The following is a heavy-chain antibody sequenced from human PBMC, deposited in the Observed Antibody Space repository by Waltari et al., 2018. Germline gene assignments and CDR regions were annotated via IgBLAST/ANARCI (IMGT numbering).Heavy chain of an antibody. D-gene: IGHD6-13*01. CDR1: GGSFSGYY. CDR3: ARGPSSSWYGWFDP. J-gene: IGHJ5*02. V-gene: IGHV4-34*01. CDR2: IKHSGST. Sequence: QVQLQQWGAGLLKPSETLSLTCAVYGGSFSGYYWSWIRQPPGKGLEWIGEIKHSGSTNYNPSLKSRVTISVDTSKNQFSLKRSSVTAADTAVYYCARGPSSSWYGWFDPWGQGTLVTVSS.